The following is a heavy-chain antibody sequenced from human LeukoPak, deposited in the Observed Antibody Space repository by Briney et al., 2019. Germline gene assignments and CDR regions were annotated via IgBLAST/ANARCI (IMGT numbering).Heavy chain of an antibody. D-gene: IGHD3-16*01. CDR3: TGDLVP. CDR1: GFTFGDSA. J-gene: IGHJ5*02. Sequence: GGSLRLSCTAPGFTFGDSAMSWVRQAPGKGLEWVGLIRTKAFGGTTQYAASVEGRFIISRDDSKSIACLQMNSLETEDTAVYYCTGDLVPWGQGTLVTVSS. CDR2: IRTKAFGGTT. V-gene: IGHV3-49*04.